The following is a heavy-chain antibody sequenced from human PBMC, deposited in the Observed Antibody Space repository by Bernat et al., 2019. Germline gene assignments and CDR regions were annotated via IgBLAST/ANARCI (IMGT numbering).Heavy chain of an antibody. Sequence: QVQLVESGGDVVQPGRSLRLSCAASGFTFSSYGMHWVRQAPGKGLEWVAVIWYDGSNKYYADSVKGRFTISRDNSKNTLYLQMNSLRAEDTAVYYCARDILISGLGEEFDIWGQGTMVTVSS. CDR2: IWYDGSNK. CDR3: ARDILISGLGEEFDI. CDR1: GFTFSSYG. J-gene: IGHJ3*02. V-gene: IGHV3-33*01. D-gene: IGHD3-16*01.